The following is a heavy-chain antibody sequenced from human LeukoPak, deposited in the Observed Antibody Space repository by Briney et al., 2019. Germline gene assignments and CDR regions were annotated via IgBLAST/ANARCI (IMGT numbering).Heavy chain of an antibody. D-gene: IGHD5-18*01. CDR1: DYSISSDYY. V-gene: IGHV4-38-2*02. Sequence: SETLSLTCTVSDYSISSDYYWGWIRQPPGKGLEWIGSIYHSGSTYYNPSLKSRVTISVDTSKNQFSLKLSSVTAADTAVYYCARHRRPAMVDYWGQGTLVTVSS. J-gene: IGHJ4*02. CDR2: IYHSGST. CDR3: ARHRRPAMVDY.